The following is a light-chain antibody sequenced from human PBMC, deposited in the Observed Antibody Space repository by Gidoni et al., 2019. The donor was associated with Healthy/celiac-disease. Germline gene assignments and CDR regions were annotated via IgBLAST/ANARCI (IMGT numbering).Light chain of an antibody. CDR3: CSYAGSSTYVV. J-gene: IGLJ2*01. V-gene: IGLV2-23*01. CDR2: EGS. Sequence: QSALTQPASVPGSPGPSITISCTGTSSDVGSYNLVSWYQQHPGKPTKLLIYEGSKRPSGVSNRFSGSKSGNAASLTISGLQAEDEADYYCCSYAGSSTYVVFGGGTKLTVL. CDR1: SSDVGSYNL.